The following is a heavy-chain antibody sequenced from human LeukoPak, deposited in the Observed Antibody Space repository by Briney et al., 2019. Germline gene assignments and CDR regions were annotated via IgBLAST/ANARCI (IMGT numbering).Heavy chain of an antibody. V-gene: IGHV3-48*03. CDR1: GFSFSTSE. CDR2: IGTVGTPASSAYVT. Sequence: PGGSLRLSCAASGFSFSTSEMNWVRQAPGKGLEWIAHIGTVGTPASSAYVTYYADSLKGRFTISRDNANNLLPLRMNSLRAEDTALYYCVRYLHYGGQGTLVTVSS. J-gene: IGHJ4*02. CDR3: VRYLHY.